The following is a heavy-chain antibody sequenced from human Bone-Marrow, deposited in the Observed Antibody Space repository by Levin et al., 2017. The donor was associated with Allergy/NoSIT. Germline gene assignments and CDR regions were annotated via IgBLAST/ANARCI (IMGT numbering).Heavy chain of an antibody. CDR1: GGSISSTGYS. D-gene: IGHD5-24*01. Sequence: KASETLSLTCTVSGGSISSTGYSWNWIRHPPGKDLEWIGYIFHTGSTYYNPSLKSRVTLSIDKSKNQFSLNLSSVTAADTAVYFCARGDMSTTRPFDYRGQGTLVTVSS. CDR3: ARGDMSTTRPFDY. V-gene: IGHV4-30-2*01. CDR2: IFHTGST. J-gene: IGHJ4*02.